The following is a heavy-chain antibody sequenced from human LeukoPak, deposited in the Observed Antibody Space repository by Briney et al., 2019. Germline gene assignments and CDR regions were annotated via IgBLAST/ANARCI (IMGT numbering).Heavy chain of an antibody. Sequence: SVKVSCKASGGTFRRYGISWVRQAPGQGLEWMGGIIPIFGTTNYAQKFQGRVTITADESTNTAYMELSSLRSEDTAVYYCARGSAVTRNYYYYYMDVWGKGTTVTISS. V-gene: IGHV1-69*13. CDR2: IIPIFGTT. D-gene: IGHD4-23*01. CDR1: GGTFRRYG. J-gene: IGHJ6*03. CDR3: ARGSAVTRNYYYYYMDV.